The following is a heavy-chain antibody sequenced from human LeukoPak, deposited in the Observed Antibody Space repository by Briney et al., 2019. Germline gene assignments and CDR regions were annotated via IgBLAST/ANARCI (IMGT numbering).Heavy chain of an antibody. V-gene: IGHV3-73*01. CDR2: VRSRAKSYAT. D-gene: IGHD3-10*01. CDR1: GFTFSGST. J-gene: IGHJ4*02. Sequence: GGSLRLSCAASGFTFSGSTIHWVRQASGKGLEWVGRVRSRAKSYATAYVASVKGRFTISRDDSTNTAYLQMNSLRAEDTAVYYCAKDFGSGSNYWGFDYWGQGTLVTVSS. CDR3: AKDFGSGSNYWGFDY.